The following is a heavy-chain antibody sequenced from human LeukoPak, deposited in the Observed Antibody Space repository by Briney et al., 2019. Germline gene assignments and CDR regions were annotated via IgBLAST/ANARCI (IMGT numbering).Heavy chain of an antibody. V-gene: IGHV1-2*06. J-gene: IGHJ4*02. CDR1: GYTFTGYY. CDR3: ARDLRGYSYGYYY. D-gene: IGHD5-18*01. Sequence: GASVKVSCKASGYTFTGYYMHWVRQAPGQGLEWMGRINPNSGGTNYAQKFQGRVTMTRDTSISTAYMELSRLRSEDTAVYYCARDLRGYSYGYYYWGQGTLVTVSS. CDR2: INPNSGGT.